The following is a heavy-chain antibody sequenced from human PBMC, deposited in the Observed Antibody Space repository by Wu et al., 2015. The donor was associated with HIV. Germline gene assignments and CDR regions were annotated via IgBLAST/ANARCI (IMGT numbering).Heavy chain of an antibody. V-gene: IGHV1-2*02. D-gene: IGHD6-19*01. CDR2: INCNDGGT. CDR3: ARDMGHEGRQWLVQPGAFDI. J-gene: IGHJ3*02. Sequence: QVQLMQSGAEVKKPGASVKVSCKASGYTFTGYFIHWVRQAPGQGFEWMGWINCNDGGTNYAQKFQGRVTMTRDTSISTAYMELSRLRSDDTAVYYCARDMGHEGRQWLVQPGAFDIWGQGTSGHRLL. CDR1: GYTFTGYF.